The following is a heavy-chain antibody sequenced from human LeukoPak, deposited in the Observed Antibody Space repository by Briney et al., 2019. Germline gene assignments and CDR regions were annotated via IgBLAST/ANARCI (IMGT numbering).Heavy chain of an antibody. V-gene: IGHV3-43*01. CDR3: ARAPYGNYGTLDY. CDR2: ISWDGTRI. J-gene: IGHJ4*02. CDR1: GFTFDDYT. Sequence: GGSLRLSCPASGFTFDDYTMHWVRQAPGKGLDWVSLISWDGTRIYYADSVKGRFTISGDNSKNSLYLQMNSLRTEDTALYYCARAPYGNYGTLDYWGQGTLVTVSS. D-gene: IGHD4-11*01.